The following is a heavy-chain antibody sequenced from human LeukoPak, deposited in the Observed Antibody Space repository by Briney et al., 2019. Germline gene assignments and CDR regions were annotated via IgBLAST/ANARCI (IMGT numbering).Heavy chain of an antibody. J-gene: IGHJ4*02. V-gene: IGHV3-9*01. CDR1: GFSFEDYA. Sequence: PGGSLRLSCAGSGFSFEDYAMHWVRQAPGKGLEWVSGISWNSGSIAYADSVKGRFTISRDNAKTSLYLQMNSLRSEDTAFYYCVKDISSGGYYIDYWGQGTLVTVSS. CDR3: VKDISSGGYYIDY. D-gene: IGHD6-19*01. CDR2: ISWNSGSI.